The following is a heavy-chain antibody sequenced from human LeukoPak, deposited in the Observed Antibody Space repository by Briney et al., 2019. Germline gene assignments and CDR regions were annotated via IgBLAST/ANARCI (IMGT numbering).Heavy chain of an antibody. D-gene: IGHD2-2*02. Sequence: GGSLRLSCAASGFKFDDYGMSWVRQVPGKGLEWVSGINWNGGSRGYADYVKGRFTISRDNAKNSVYLQMNSLRSEDTAFYHCARDRRSSTSCYNTPNWFDPWGQGTLVTVSS. CDR2: INWNGGSR. J-gene: IGHJ5*02. CDR3: ARDRRSSTSCYNTPNWFDP. CDR1: GFKFDDYG. V-gene: IGHV3-20*01.